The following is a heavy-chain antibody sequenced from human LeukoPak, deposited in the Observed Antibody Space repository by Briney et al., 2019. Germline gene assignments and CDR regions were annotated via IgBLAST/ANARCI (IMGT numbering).Heavy chain of an antibody. CDR2: ISDNSYWN. CDR1: GFTFSSYS. CDR3: ANHLACGSTSCSPFDG. V-gene: IGHV3-21*01. Sequence: GGSLRLSCAASGFTFSSYSMSWVRQAPGKGLEWVSSISDNSYWNYYADSVEGRFFISRDNAKNSLYLQMNSLRAEDTAVYYCANHLACGSTSCSPFDGWGQGTLVTVSS. D-gene: IGHD2-2*01. J-gene: IGHJ4*02.